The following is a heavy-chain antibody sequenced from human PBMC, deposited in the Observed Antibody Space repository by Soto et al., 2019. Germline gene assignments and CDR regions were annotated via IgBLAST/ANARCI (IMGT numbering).Heavy chain of an antibody. CDR1: GFTFSSYA. V-gene: IGHV3-30-3*01. D-gene: IGHD5-18*01. CDR2: ILNDGSNK. J-gene: IGHJ4*02. Sequence: GGSLRLSCAASGFTFSSYAMHWVRQAPGKGLEWVAVILNDGSNKYYADSVKGRFTISRDNSKNTLYLQMNSLRAEDTAVYYCARNRVDTAMVDFDYWGQGTLVTVSS. CDR3: ARNRVDTAMVDFDY.